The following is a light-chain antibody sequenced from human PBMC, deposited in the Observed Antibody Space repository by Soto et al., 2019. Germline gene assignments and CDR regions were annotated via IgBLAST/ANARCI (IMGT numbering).Light chain of an antibody. Sequence: DVQMAQSPSTLSASVGDRVTITCRASQSIGDWLAWFQQKPGKAPALLIYRASYLESGVPSRFSGSGSGTEFTLTISSLQPDDFSTYYCQHYSTYSGTFGPGTTVENK. V-gene: IGKV1-5*03. CDR2: RAS. J-gene: IGKJ3*01. CDR1: QSIGDW. CDR3: QHYSTYSGT.